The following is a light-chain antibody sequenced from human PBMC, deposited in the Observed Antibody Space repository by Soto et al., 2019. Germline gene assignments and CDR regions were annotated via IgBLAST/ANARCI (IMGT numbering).Light chain of an antibody. CDR2: EVN. CDR3: SSYTGSNTWM. CDR1: SSDIGGYKY. J-gene: IGLJ3*02. V-gene: IGLV2-14*01. Sequence: QSALTQPASVSGSPGQSITISCSGTSSDIGGYKYVSWYQQHPGKVPKLMIYEVNNRPSGVSDRFSGSKSGNTASLTISGLQAEDEADYDCSSYTGSNTWMFGGGTKLTVL.